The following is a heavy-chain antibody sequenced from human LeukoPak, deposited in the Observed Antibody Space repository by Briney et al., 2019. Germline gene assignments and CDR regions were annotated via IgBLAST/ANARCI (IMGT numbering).Heavy chain of an antibody. J-gene: IGHJ5*02. D-gene: IGHD4-17*01. CDR1: GGSISSYY. V-gene: IGHV4-4*07. Sequence: SETLSLTCIVSGGSISSYYWSWIRQPAGKGLEWIGRIHTSGSTNYSPSLKSRVTMSVDTSKNQFSLKLTSVTAADTAVYYCARAGDYGDYVGWFDPWGQGTLVTVSS. CDR2: IHTSGST. CDR3: ARAGDYGDYVGWFDP.